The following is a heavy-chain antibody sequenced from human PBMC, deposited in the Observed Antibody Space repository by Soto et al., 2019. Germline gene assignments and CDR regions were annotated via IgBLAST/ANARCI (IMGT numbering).Heavy chain of an antibody. J-gene: IGHJ4*02. CDR3: AREGAPTSLNLDY. D-gene: IGHD2-2*01. CDR2: ISGSYKYI. V-gene: IGHV3-21*01. CDR1: GFTFTSHS. Sequence: EVQLVESGGGLVKPGGSLRLSCAASGFTFTSHSMKWVRQAPGKGLEWVASISGSYKYIYYADSVKGRFTVSRDNAKNSLYLKMNSRRAEDTAVYYCAREGAPTSLNLDYWGQGTLVTVSS.